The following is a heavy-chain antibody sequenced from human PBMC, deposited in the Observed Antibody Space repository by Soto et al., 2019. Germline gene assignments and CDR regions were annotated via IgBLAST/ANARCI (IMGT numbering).Heavy chain of an antibody. CDR1: GFTFSSYA. D-gene: IGHD3-16*01. Sequence: QVQLVESGGGVVQPGRSLRLSCAASGFTFSSYAMHWVRQAPGKGLEWVAVISYDGSNKYYADSVKGRFTISRDNSKNTLYLQMNSLRAEDTAVYYCARCPFDYWGQGTLVTVAS. V-gene: IGHV3-30-3*01. CDR3: ARCPFDY. J-gene: IGHJ4*02. CDR2: ISYDGSNK.